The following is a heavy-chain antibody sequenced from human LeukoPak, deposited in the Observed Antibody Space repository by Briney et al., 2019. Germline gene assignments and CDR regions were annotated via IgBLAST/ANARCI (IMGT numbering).Heavy chain of an antibody. CDR3: AEGGIYGDPGDF. D-gene: IGHD4-17*01. CDR2: IRYDGGNQ. CDR1: GFTFSSYG. J-gene: IGHJ4*02. V-gene: IGHV3-30*02. Sequence: GGSLRLSCAASGFTFSSYGMHWVRQTPGKGLECVAFIRYDGGNQYYTDSVKGRFTISRDNSKSTLDLQMNSLRADDTAVYYCAEGGIYGDPGDFWGQGALVIVSS.